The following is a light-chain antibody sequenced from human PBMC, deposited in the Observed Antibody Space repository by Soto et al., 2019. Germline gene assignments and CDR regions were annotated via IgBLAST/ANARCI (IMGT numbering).Light chain of an antibody. J-gene: IGKJ1*01. CDR1: QTVPSR. CDR2: GAS. Sequence: EIVMTQSPATLSVSPGEGVTLSCRASQTVPSRIAWYQQKPGQAPSLLIYGASTRATGVPDRFSGTGSGTEFTLTISSLQPDDFATYYCQHYNSYSEAFGQGTKVDI. V-gene: IGKV3-15*01. CDR3: QHYNSYSEA.